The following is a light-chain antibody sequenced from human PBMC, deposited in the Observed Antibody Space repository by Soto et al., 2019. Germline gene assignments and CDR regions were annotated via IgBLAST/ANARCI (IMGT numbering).Light chain of an antibody. CDR1: QSVSSY. J-gene: IGKJ5*01. V-gene: IGKV3-11*01. Sequence: EIVLTQSPATLSLSPEERATLSCGASQSVSSYLAWYQQKPGQAPRLLIYDASNRATGVPARFSGSGSGTDFTLTISSLEPEDFAVYYCQQRSNWTPITFGQGTRLEIK. CDR2: DAS. CDR3: QQRSNWTPIT.